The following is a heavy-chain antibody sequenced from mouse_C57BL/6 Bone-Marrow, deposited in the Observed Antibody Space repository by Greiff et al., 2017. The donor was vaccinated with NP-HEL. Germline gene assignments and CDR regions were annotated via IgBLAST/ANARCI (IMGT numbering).Heavy chain of an antibody. Sequence: QVQLKESGPGLVQPSQRLSITCPVSGFSLTSYGVHWVRQPPGKGLEWLGVIWSGGSTDSTAAFISRLSISKDNSKCQVSFKMISPQADDTAICFCSDLRFAYWGRGNGVTVSA. CDR2: IWSGGST. CDR3: SDLRFAY. V-gene: IGHV2-4*01. J-gene: IGHJ3*01. CDR1: GFSLTSYG.